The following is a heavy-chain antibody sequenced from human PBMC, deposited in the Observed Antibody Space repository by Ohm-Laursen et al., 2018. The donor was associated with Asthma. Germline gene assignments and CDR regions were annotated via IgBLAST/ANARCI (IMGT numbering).Heavy chain of an antibody. CDR2: IVPIARTG. CDR1: GGNFNNFA. V-gene: IGHV1-69*01. J-gene: IGHJ3*01. Sequence: GSSVKVSCKASGGNFNNFAISWVRQAPGLGLEWMGAIVPIARTGKYAPKFEGRVTITEDASTSTAYLELSSLRSGDTAVYYCARYGVGRGFDLWGEGTLVTVSS. CDR3: ARYGVGRGFDL. D-gene: IGHD2-8*01.